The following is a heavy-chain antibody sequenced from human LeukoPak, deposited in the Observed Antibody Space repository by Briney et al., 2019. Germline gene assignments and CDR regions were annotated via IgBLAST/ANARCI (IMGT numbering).Heavy chain of an antibody. V-gene: IGHV3-21*01. CDR3: ARAYDSSGDTGAFDI. D-gene: IGHD3-22*01. CDR2: ISSSSSYI. CDR1: GLTFSSYS. J-gene: IGHJ3*02. Sequence: GGSLRLSCAASGLTFSSYSMNWVRQAPGKGLEWVSSISSSSSYIYYADSVKGRFTISRDNAKNSLYLQMNSLRAEDTAVYYCARAYDSSGDTGAFDIWGQGTMVTVSS.